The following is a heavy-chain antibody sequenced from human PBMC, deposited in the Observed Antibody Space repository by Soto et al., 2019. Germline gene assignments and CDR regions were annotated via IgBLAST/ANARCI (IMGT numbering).Heavy chain of an antibody. CDR3: AKGAPIAVSGTDY. D-gene: IGHD6-19*01. V-gene: IGHV3-30*18. CDR2: ISYGGSNE. J-gene: IGHJ4*02. Sequence: GGSLRLSCAASGFTFSNYGMHWVRQAPGKGLEWVALISYGGSNEYYPDSVRGRFTVSRDNSKNTLYLHMNSLRPEDTAVYYCAKGAPIAVSGTDYWGQGTLVTVSS. CDR1: GFTFSNYG.